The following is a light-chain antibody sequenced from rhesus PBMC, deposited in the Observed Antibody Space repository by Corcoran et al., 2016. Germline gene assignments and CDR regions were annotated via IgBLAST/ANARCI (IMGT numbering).Light chain of an antibody. CDR2: NAD. J-gene: IGKJ4*01. Sequence: DIQMTQSPSSLSAFTGDRITITCRASQGISNYLNWYQQKPGEVPKVLIHNADRLASGVPSRFSGSGSGTEFTLTISSLQPEDFATYYCQQYNRSPLPFGGGTKVEI. CDR3: QQYNRSPLP. CDR1: QGISNY. V-gene: IGKV1-32*05.